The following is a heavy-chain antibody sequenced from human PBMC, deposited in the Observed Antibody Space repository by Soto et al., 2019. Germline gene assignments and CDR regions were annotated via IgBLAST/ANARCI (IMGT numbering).Heavy chain of an antibody. CDR1: GFTFDDYA. CDR3: AKEQNTVTPSGAFDI. V-gene: IGHV3-9*01. J-gene: IGHJ3*02. CDR2: ISWNSGSI. D-gene: IGHD4-17*01. Sequence: EVQLVDSGGGLVQLGRSLRLSCAASGFTFDDYAMHWVRQAPGKGLEWVSGISWNSGSIGYADSVKGRFTISRDNAKNSLYLQMNSLRAEDTALYYSAKEQNTVTPSGAFDIWGQGTMVTVSS.